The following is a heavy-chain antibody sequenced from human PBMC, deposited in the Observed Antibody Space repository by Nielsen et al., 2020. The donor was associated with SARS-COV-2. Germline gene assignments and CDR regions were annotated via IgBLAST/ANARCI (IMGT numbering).Heavy chain of an antibody. V-gene: IGHV1-69*08. Sequence: SVKVSCKASGGTLSRYSISWVRQAPGQGLEWMGRAIAVLGSANIAQNFQGRVTISVDKSKTTAYMELSSLRSEDTALYYCLRESATRALDIWGQGTKVTV. CDR1: GGTLSRYS. CDR3: LRESATRALDI. J-gene: IGHJ3*02. CDR2: AIAVLGSA.